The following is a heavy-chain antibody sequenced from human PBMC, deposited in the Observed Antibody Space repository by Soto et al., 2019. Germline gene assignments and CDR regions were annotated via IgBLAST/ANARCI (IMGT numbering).Heavy chain of an antibody. CDR1: GGSFSGYY. Sequence: QVQLQQWGAGLLKPSETLSLTCAVYGGSFSGYYWSWIRQPPGKGLEWIGEINHSGSTNYNPSLKSRVTISVDTSKNQFSLKLSSVTAADTAVYYCARGFRAWDYIWGSYRSLGAFDIWGQGTMVTVSS. CDR2: INHSGST. CDR3: ARGFRAWDYIWGSYRSLGAFDI. D-gene: IGHD3-16*02. J-gene: IGHJ3*02. V-gene: IGHV4-34*01.